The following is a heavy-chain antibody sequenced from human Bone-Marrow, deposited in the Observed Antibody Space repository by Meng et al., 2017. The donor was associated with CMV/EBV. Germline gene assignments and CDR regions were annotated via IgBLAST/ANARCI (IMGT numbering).Heavy chain of an antibody. J-gene: IGHJ6*02. CDR2: INSDGSST. Sequence: GGSLRLSCAASGFTFSSYWMHWVRQAPGKGLVWVSRINSDGSSTSYADSVKGRFTISRDNAKNTLYLQMNSLRAEDTAVYYCTRDLITITGTTSDYGMDVWGQGTTVTVSS. CDR3: TRDLITITGTTSDYGMDV. CDR1: GFTFSSYW. V-gene: IGHV3-74*01. D-gene: IGHD1-7*01.